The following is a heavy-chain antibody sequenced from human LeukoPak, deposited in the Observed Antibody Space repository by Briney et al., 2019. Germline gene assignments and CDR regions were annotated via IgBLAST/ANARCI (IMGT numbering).Heavy chain of an antibody. CDR3: VRGDIAAAGSYFDY. Sequence: SETLSLTCTVSGGSISSGGYYWSWIRPHPGKGLEWIGYIYYSGSTYYNPSLKSRVTISVDTSKNQFSLKLSSVTAADTAVYYCVRGDIAAAGSYFDYWGQGTLVTVSS. CDR1: GGSISSGGYY. D-gene: IGHD6-13*01. J-gene: IGHJ4*02. V-gene: IGHV4-31*03. CDR2: IYYSGST.